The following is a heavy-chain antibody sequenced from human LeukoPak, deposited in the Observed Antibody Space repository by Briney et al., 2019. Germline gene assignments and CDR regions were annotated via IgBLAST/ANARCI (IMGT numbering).Heavy chain of an antibody. Sequence: SETLSLTCTVSGGSISSYYWSWIRQPPGKGLEWIGYIYYSGSTNYNPSLKSRVTISVDTSKNQFSLKLSSVTAADTAVYYCARGHIVVVTATSKYNWFDPWGQGTLVTVSS. J-gene: IGHJ5*02. V-gene: IGHV4-59*01. CDR1: GGSISSYY. CDR3: ARGHIVVVTATSKYNWFDP. D-gene: IGHD2-21*02. CDR2: IYYSGST.